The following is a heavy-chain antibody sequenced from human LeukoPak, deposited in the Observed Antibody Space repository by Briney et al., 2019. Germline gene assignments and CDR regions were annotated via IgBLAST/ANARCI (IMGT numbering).Heavy chain of an antibody. D-gene: IGHD2-2*02. V-gene: IGHV3-53*01. CDR3: TSSRYKSGPRPRYFQH. CDR2: LYTGGST. CDR1: NISVSDHF. J-gene: IGHJ1*01. Sequence: GGSLRLSCAASNISVSDHFVTWVRQAPGKGLECVAVLYTGGSTFYADSVQGRFTISRDNSLNTLFLQMDHLRGDDTAVYYCTSSRYKSGPRPRYFQHWGQGTLVTVSS.